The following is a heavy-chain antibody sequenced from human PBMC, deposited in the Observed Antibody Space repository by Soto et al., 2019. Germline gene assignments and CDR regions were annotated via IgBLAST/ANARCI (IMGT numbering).Heavy chain of an antibody. Sequence: QVQLVESGGGVVQPGRSLRLSCAASGFTFSSYGMHWVRQAPGKGLEWVAVIWYDGSNKYYADSVKGRFTISRDNSKNTLYLQMNSLRAEDTAVYYCARDGSGYSDSWFDPWGQGTLVTVSS. J-gene: IGHJ5*02. CDR2: IWYDGSNK. CDR1: GFTFSSYG. CDR3: ARDGSGYSDSWFDP. V-gene: IGHV3-33*01. D-gene: IGHD3-22*01.